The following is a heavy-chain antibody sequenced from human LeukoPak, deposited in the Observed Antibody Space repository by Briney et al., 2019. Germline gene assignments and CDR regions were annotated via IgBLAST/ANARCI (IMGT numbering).Heavy chain of an antibody. CDR2: IYYSGST. CDR3: ASNIGYYYDSSGYYYLH. CDR1: GGSISSSSYY. D-gene: IGHD3-22*01. V-gene: IGHV4-39*01. J-gene: IGHJ1*01. Sequence: SETLSLTCTVSGGSISSSSYYWGWIRQPPGKGLEWIGSIYYSGSTYCNPSLRSRVTISVDTSKNQFSLKLSSVTAADTAVYYCASNIGYYYDSSGYYYLHWGQGTLVTVSS.